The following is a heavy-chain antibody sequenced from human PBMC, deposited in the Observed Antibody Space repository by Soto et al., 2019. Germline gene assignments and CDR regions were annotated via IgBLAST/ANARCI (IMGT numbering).Heavy chain of an antibody. J-gene: IGHJ6*02. CDR3: ARDPGYFYGLDV. Sequence: SETLSLTCTVSGGSISSGGYYWSWIRQHPGKGLEWIGYIYYSGSTYYNPSLKSRVTISVDTSKNHFSLQLTSVTPEDTAVYYCARDPGYFYGLDVWGQGTTVTVSS. CDR1: GGSISSGGYY. V-gene: IGHV4-31*03. CDR2: IYYSGST.